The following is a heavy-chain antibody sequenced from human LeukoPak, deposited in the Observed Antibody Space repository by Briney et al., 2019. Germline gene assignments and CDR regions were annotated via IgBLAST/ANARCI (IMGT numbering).Heavy chain of an antibody. D-gene: IGHD3-22*01. J-gene: IGHJ3*02. V-gene: IGHV3-7*03. CDR3: ARVGGITMIVVLITDAFDI. CDR1: GFTFSSYA. Sequence: GGSLRLSCAASGFTFSSYAMSWVRQAPGKGLEWVANIKQDGSEKYYVDSVKGRFTISRDNAKNSLYLQMNSLRAEDTAVYYCARVGGITMIVVLITDAFDIWGQGTMVTVSS. CDR2: IKQDGSEK.